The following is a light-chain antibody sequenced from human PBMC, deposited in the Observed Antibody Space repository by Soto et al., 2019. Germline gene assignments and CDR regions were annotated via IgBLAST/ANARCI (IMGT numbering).Light chain of an antibody. Sequence: QSALTQPASVSGSPGESIIISCTGSSSDIGAYDYVSWYQHHPGRAPKVIIFEVNDRASGVSHRFSDSKSGNTASLTISGLQAEDEADYYCCSYTGTTSPWVFGGGTKLTVL. CDR3: CSYTGTTSPWV. V-gene: IGLV2-14*01. J-gene: IGLJ3*02. CDR1: SSDIGAYDY. CDR2: EVN.